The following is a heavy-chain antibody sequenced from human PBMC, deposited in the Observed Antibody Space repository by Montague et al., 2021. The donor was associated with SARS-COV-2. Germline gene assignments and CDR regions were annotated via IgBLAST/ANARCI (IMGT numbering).Heavy chain of an antibody. J-gene: IGHJ4*02. CDR1: RDSVSSNSAT. V-gene: IGHV6-1*01. D-gene: IGHD6-13*01. Sequence: CAISRDSVSSNSATWNWIRQSPSRGLEWLGRTYYRSMWKSDYARSVKSRIAVNPDTSKNQFSLQLSSVTPEDTALYYCVRGIEAAGSYDYWGQGTLVTVSS. CDR2: TYYRSMWKS. CDR3: VRGIEAAGSYDY.